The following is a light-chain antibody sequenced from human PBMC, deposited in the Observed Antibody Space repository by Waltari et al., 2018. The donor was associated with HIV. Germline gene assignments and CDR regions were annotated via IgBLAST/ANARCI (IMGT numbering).Light chain of an antibody. J-gene: IGKJ4*01. V-gene: IGKV4-1*01. CDR2: WAA. CDR1: RRLLHRPNNRTY. CDR3: HQYFSVFPST. Sequence: DIVLTQSPDSLAMSLGERATINFKSNRRLLHRPNNRTYLARYQQKPGQSPRLLLYWAATRESGVPARFIGGGSETDFTLTITNVQAEDAAVYYCHQYFSVFPSTFGGGTTVEI.